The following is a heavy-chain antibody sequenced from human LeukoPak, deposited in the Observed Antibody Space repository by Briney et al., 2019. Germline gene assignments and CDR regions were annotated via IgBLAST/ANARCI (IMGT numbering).Heavy chain of an antibody. Sequence: SETLSLTCTVSGDSISSYFWSWIRQSPGKGLEWIGYTHYSGSTSYNPSLTSRVTISLDTSKSQFYLKLSSVTASDTAFYYCARDQRRDYGDYFDNWGQGTQVTVSS. CDR3: ARDQRRDYGDYFDN. V-gene: IGHV4-59*01. CDR2: THYSGST. CDR1: GDSISSYF. D-gene: IGHD3-16*01. J-gene: IGHJ4*02.